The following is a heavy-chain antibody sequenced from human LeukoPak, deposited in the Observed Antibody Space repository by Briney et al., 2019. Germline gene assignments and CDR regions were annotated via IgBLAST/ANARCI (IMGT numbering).Heavy chain of an antibody. V-gene: IGHV4-59*01. CDR1: GGSISSYY. CDR2: IYYRGST. CDR3: ARTTEAHSWRTRYYDYYMDV. D-gene: IGHD6-13*01. Sequence: SETLSLTCTVSGGSISSYYWSWIGQPPGKGLEWIGYIYYRGSTNYNPSLKSRVTISVDTSKNQFSLKLSSVTAADTAVYYCARTTEAHSWRTRYYDYYMDVWGKGTTVTVSS. J-gene: IGHJ6*03.